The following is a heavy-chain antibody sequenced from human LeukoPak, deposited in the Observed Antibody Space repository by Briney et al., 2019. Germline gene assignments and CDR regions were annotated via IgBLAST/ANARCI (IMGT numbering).Heavy chain of an antibody. Sequence: ASVKVSCKASGYIFTGYFIHWVRQAPGQGLEWLGLTNSNTGVTNYAQKFQGRVTMTRDTSITMAYMELTSLRSDDTAVYYCARDPPGSSSIFLDYWGQGTLVAVSS. D-gene: IGHD6-6*01. CDR1: GYIFTGYF. CDR3: ARDPPGSSSIFLDY. V-gene: IGHV1-2*02. CDR2: TNSNTGVT. J-gene: IGHJ4*02.